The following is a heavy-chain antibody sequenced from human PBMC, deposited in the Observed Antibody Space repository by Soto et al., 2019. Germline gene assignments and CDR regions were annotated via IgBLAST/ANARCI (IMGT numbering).Heavy chain of an antibody. CDR2: INHSGST. CDR3: ARSRGYCSGGSCAQGGWFDP. CDR1: GGSFSGYY. Sequence: QVQLQQWGAGLLKPSETLSLTCAVYGGSFSGYYWSWIRQPPGKGLEWIGEINHSGSTNYNPSLKIRVTISVDTSKNQFSLKLSSVTAADTAVYYCARSRGYCSGGSCAQGGWFDPWGQGTLVTVSS. D-gene: IGHD2-15*01. V-gene: IGHV4-34*01. J-gene: IGHJ5*02.